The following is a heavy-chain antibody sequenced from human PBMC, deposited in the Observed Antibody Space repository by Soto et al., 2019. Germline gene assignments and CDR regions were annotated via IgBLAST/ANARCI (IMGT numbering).Heavy chain of an antibody. Sequence: ASVKVSCKTSGYTFTRYGIAWVRQAPGQGLEWMGWISTSKGNTNYAQKFQGRVTMTTDTSTSTAYMELRSLRSDDTAVYYCATRSPAFDFWGQGTLVTVSS. CDR3: ATRSPAFDF. J-gene: IGHJ4*02. CDR2: ISTSKGNT. CDR1: GYTFTRYG. V-gene: IGHV1-18*01.